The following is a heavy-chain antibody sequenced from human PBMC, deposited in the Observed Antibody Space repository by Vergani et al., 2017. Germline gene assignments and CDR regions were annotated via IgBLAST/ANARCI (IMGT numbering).Heavy chain of an antibody. J-gene: IGHJ3*02. Sequence: EVQLVESGGGLIQPGGSLRLSCAASGFTVSSNYMSWVRQAPGKGLEWVANIKQDGSEKYYVDSVKGRFTISRDNAKNSLYLQMNSLRAEDTAVYYCARDHFSYGLDDAFDIWGQGTMVTVSS. CDR3: ARDHFSYGLDDAFDI. CDR2: IKQDGSEK. D-gene: IGHD5-18*01. V-gene: IGHV3-7*03. CDR1: GFTVSSNY.